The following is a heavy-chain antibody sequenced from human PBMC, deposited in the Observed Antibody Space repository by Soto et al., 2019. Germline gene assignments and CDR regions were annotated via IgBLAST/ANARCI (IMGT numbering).Heavy chain of an antibody. CDR3: AAPSYLGWGGDPYHSYYTMDV. V-gene: IGHV1-58*02. Sequence: ASVKVSCKASGFTFTGSAMQWVRQARGQRLEWIGWIVVGSGNTNYAQKFQERVTITRDMSTSTAYMELSSLRSEDTAVYYCAAPSYLGWGGDPYHSYYTMDVWSQGTTVTV. J-gene: IGHJ6*02. CDR2: IVVGSGNT. D-gene: IGHD1-26*01. CDR1: GFTFTGSA.